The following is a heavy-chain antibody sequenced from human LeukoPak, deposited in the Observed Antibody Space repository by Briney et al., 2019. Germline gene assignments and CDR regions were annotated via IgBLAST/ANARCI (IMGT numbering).Heavy chain of an antibody. CDR2: IKSKADGETT. V-gene: IGHV3-15*01. J-gene: IGHJ4*02. CDR3: ARDKIVGASKFDY. CDR1: GFAFNTAW. D-gene: IGHD1-26*01. Sequence: GGSLRLSCAASGFAFNTAWMTWVRQAPGKGLEWVGRIKSKADGETTHYTAPVKGRFIISRDDSKNTLHLQMNSLRAEDTAIYYCARDKIVGASKFDYWGQGTLVTVSS.